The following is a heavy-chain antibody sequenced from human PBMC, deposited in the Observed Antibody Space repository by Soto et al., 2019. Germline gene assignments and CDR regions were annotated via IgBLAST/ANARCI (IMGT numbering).Heavy chain of an antibody. Sequence: QVQLVQSGAEEKKPGASVKVSRKASEYTFTNYALHWVRQAPGQRLEWMGWINAGNGNTKYSQKFQGRVTITRDTSASTAYMELSSLRSEDTAVYYCARDILYDYWGQGTLVTVSS. CDR1: EYTFTNYA. V-gene: IGHV1-3*05. J-gene: IGHJ4*02. D-gene: IGHD3-10*01. CDR2: INAGNGNT. CDR3: ARDILYDY.